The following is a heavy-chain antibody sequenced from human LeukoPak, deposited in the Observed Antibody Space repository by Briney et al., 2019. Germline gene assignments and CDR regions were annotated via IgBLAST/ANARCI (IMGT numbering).Heavy chain of an antibody. V-gene: IGHV4-39*01. CDR2: IYYSGST. CDR3: ARRAARGFDP. Sequence: SETLSLTCTVSGGSISSSSYYWGWIRQPPGKGLEWIGSIYYSGSTYYNPSLKSRVTISVDTSKNQFSLKLSSVTAADTAVYYCARRAARGFDPWGQGTLVTVSS. D-gene: IGHD6-6*01. J-gene: IGHJ5*02. CDR1: GGSISSSSYY.